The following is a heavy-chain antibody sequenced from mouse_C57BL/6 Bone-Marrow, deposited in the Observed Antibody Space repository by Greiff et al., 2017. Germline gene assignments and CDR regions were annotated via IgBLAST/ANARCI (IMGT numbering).Heavy chain of an antibody. CDR2: IYPGDGDT. Sequence: VPLQQSGPELVKPGASVKIFCKASGYAFSSSWMNWVKQRPGKGLEWIGRIYPGDGDTNYNGKFKGKATLTADKSSSTAYMHLSSLTSEHPAVYFCARRRLLLYGSHWYFDVWGTGTTDTVSS. D-gene: IGHD1-1*01. J-gene: IGHJ1*03. V-gene: IGHV1-82*01. CDR1: GYAFSSSW. CDR3: ARRRLLLYGSHWYFDV.